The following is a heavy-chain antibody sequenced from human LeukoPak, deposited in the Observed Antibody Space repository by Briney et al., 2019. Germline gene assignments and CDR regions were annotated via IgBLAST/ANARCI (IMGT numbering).Heavy chain of an antibody. CDR2: ISSSSSYI. J-gene: IGHJ4*02. Sequence: GGTLRLSCAASGFTFSSYSLNWVRQAPGKGLEWVSSISSSSSYIYYADSVRGRFTISRDNAKNSLYLQMNSLRAEDTAVYYCANDLGWIQLNLGRGQGTLVTVSS. CDR1: GFTFSSYS. D-gene: IGHD5-18*01. V-gene: IGHV3-21*04. CDR3: ANDLGWIQLNLG.